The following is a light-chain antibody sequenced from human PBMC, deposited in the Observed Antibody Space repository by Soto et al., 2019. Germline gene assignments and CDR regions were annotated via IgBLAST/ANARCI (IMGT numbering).Light chain of an antibody. J-gene: IGKJ4*01. Sequence: VLTLSPDTESLSPGERAPLSCRASKSISRSDVAWYQHRPRQSTRLLICATSRRATGIPDRFTGGGAGTGFTLTISLLEPEDSAVYCCQQYLMSPTFCGGGNVDIK. CDR2: ATS. CDR3: QQYLMSPT. V-gene: IGKV3-20*01. CDR1: KSISRSD.